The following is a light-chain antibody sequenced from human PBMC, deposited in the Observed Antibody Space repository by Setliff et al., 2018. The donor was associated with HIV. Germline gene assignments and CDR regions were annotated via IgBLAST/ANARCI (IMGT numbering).Light chain of an antibody. CDR2: GVT. Sequence: QSALAQPASVSGSPGQSITISCTGTSSNVGGFNYVSWYQQHPGKAPKLMIYGVTARPSGVSNRFSGSKSGNMASLTISGLQAEDEADYYCCSYAGTYVFGTGTKVTVL. CDR1: SSNVGGFNY. CDR3: CSYAGTYV. V-gene: IGLV2-23*02. J-gene: IGLJ1*01.